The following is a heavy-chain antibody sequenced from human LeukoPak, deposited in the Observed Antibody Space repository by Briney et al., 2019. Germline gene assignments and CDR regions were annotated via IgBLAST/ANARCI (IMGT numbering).Heavy chain of an antibody. D-gene: IGHD5-24*01. V-gene: IGHV5-51*01. CDR2: IYPGDSDT. CDR1: GSSFTSYW. Sequence: GASLKISFKGSGSSFTSYWLGLVRPMPGKGLEWMGIIYPGDSDTRYSPSFQGQVTITADKSISTACRQCSSLKPSQTAMYYCARVMATIGGVDYWSQGTLVTVSS. CDR3: ARVMATIGGVDY. J-gene: IGHJ4*01.